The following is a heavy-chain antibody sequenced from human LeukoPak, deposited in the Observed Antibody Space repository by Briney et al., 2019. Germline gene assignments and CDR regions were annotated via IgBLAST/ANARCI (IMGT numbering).Heavy chain of an antibody. V-gene: IGHV3-30*18. D-gene: IGHD5-12*01. CDR3: AKDLMRNSGYDPYPFDY. CDR1: GFTFSSYG. CDR2: ISYDGSNK. J-gene: IGHJ4*02. Sequence: PGGSLRLSCAASGFTFSSYGMHWVRQAPGKGLEWVADISYDGSNKYYADSVKGRFTISRDNSKNPPYLQTNSLTAEDTAVYYCAKDLMRNSGYDPYPFDYWGQGTLVTVSS.